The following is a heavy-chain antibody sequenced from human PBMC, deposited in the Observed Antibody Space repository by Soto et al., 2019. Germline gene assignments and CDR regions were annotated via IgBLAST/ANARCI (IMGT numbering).Heavy chain of an antibody. V-gene: IGHV4-34*01. J-gene: IGHJ6*02. CDR3: ARGPRTYGMDV. CDR2: INHSGST. Sequence: QVQLQQWGAGLLKPSETLPLTCAVYGGSFSGYYWSWIRQPPGKGLEWIGEINHSGSTNYNPSLKSRVTISVDTSKNQFSLKLSSVTAADTAVYYCARGPRTYGMDVWGQGTTVTVSS. CDR1: GGSFSGYY.